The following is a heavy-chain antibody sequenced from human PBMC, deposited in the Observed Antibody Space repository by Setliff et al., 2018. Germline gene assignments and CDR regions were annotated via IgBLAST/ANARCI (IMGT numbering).Heavy chain of an antibody. V-gene: IGHV1-8*01. CDR2: MNPTSGNT. Sequence: ASVKVSCKASGYTFTSYDINWVRQATGQGLEWMGWMNPTSGNTGYAQKFQGRVTMTASTPLSTAYMELTGLTSEDTAVYFCARGNRDGYIPFEHWGQGTRVTVSS. CDR1: GYTFTSYD. CDR3: ARGNRDGYIPFEH. J-gene: IGHJ4*02. D-gene: IGHD5-12*01.